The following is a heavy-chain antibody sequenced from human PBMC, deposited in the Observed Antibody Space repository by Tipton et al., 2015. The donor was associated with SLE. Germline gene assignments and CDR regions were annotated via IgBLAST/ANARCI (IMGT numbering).Heavy chain of an antibody. CDR2: IYYSGST. CDR3: ARGEAGDY. J-gene: IGHJ4*02. V-gene: IGHV4-59*01. Sequence: TLSLTCTVSGGSISSYYWSWIRQPPGKGLEWIGYIYYSGSTNYNPSLKSRVTMSVDTSKNQFPLKLSSVTAADTAVYYCARGEAGDYWGQGTLVTVSS. D-gene: IGHD6-19*01. CDR1: GGSISSYY.